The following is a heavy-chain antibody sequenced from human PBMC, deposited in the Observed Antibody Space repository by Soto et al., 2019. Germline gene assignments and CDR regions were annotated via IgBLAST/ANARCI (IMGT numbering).Heavy chain of an antibody. Sequence: PSETLSLTCAVYGGSFSGYYWSWIRQPPGKGLEWIGEINHSGSTNYNPSLKSRVTISVDTSKNQFSLKLSSVTAADTAVYYCARGFTVVAARVPYYYYYMDVWGKGTTVTVS. D-gene: IGHD2-15*01. CDR3: ARGFTVVAARVPYYYYYMDV. CDR1: GGSFSGYY. J-gene: IGHJ6*03. CDR2: INHSGST. V-gene: IGHV4-34*01.